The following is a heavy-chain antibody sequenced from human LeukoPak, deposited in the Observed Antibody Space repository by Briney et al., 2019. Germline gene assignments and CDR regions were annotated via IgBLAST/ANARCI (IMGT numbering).Heavy chain of an antibody. CDR1: GGSITSYY. CDR2: SYYSGTT. Sequence: TSETLSLTCTVSGGSITSYYWNWIRQPPGKGLEWIGYSYYSGTTNYSPSLKGRVTISVDTSKNQFSLKLSSVTAADTAVYYCARRGDSSGWFDYWGQGTLVTVSS. D-gene: IGHD6-19*01. V-gene: IGHV4-59*08. CDR3: ARRGDSSGWFDY. J-gene: IGHJ4*02.